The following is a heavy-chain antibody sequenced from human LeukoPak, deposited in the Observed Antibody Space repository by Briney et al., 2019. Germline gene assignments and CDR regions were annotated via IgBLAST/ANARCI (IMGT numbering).Heavy chain of an antibody. D-gene: IGHD5-12*01. CDR3: AKEGWDIVATIGYYYYYMDV. V-gene: IGHV3-30*18. Sequence: GGSLRLSCAASGFTFSSYGMHWVRQAPGKGLEWVAVISYDGSNKYYADSVKGRFTISRDNSKNTLYLQMNSLRAEDTAVYYCAKEGWDIVATIGYYYYYMDVWGKGTTVTVSS. CDR1: GFTFSSYG. CDR2: ISYDGSNK. J-gene: IGHJ6*03.